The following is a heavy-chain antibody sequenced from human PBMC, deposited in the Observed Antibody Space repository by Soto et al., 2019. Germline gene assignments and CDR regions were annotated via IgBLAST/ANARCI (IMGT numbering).Heavy chain of an antibody. V-gene: IGHV3-33*01. Sequence: GGSLRLSCAASGFTFSSYGMHWVRQAPGKGLEWVAVIWYDGSNKYYADSVKGRFTISRDNSKNTLYLQMNSLRAEDTAVYYCARGDDSSGYYPNYWGQGTRGTVS. CDR1: GFTFSSYG. CDR2: IWYDGSNK. D-gene: IGHD3-22*01. CDR3: ARGDDSSGYYPNY. J-gene: IGHJ4*02.